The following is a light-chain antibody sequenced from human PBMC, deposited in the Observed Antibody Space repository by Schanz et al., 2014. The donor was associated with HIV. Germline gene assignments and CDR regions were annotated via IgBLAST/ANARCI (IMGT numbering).Light chain of an antibody. J-gene: IGLJ7*01. CDR1: SSDVGGYNY. CDR2: EVS. CDR3: ATWDDSLNGAV. Sequence: QSALTQPPSASGSPGQSVTISCTGTSSDVGGYNYVSWYQQHPGKAPKLMIYEVSKRPSGVSNRFSGSKSGNTASLTVSGLQAEDEADYYCATWDDSLNGAVFGGGTQLTVL. V-gene: IGLV2-8*01.